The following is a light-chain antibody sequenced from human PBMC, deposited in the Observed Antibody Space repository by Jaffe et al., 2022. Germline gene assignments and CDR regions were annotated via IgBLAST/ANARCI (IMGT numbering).Light chain of an antibody. CDR3: NSYTTSSTLV. CDR1: SSDIGSYHY. CDR2: DVS. Sequence: QSALTQPASVSGSPGQSITISCTGTSSDIGSYHYVSWYQQHPGKAPKLMIYDVSDRPSGVSNRFSGSKSGNTASLTISGLQADDEADYYCNSYTTSSTLVFGGGTKLTVL. V-gene: IGLV2-14*03. J-gene: IGLJ2*01.